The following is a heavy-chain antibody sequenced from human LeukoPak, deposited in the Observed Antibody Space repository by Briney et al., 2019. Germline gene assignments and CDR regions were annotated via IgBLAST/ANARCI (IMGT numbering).Heavy chain of an antibody. D-gene: IGHD3-22*01. Sequence: GGSLRLSCVVSGFTLSSYAMSWVRQAPGKGLEWVSAISGSGGSTYYADSVKGRFTISRDNSKNTLYLQMNSLRAEDTAVYYCAKASAMIVVVSKHFDYWGQGTLVTVSS. CDR2: ISGSGGST. CDR1: GFTLSSYA. CDR3: AKASAMIVVVSKHFDY. V-gene: IGHV3-23*01. J-gene: IGHJ4*02.